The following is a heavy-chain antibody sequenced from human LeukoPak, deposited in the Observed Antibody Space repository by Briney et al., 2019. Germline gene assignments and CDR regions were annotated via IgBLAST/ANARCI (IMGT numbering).Heavy chain of an antibody. CDR3: VRIKEYGFDI. Sequence: SLRLSCAASGFTSNDHAMHWIRQIPGKGLEWVSGIYWNSGGTGYADSVKGRFTISRDNAKNSLYLQMNSLRAEDTAVYSCVRIKEYGFDIWGQGTMVTVSS. CDR2: IYWNSGGT. J-gene: IGHJ3*02. D-gene: IGHD2-15*01. CDR1: GFTSNDHA. V-gene: IGHV3-9*02.